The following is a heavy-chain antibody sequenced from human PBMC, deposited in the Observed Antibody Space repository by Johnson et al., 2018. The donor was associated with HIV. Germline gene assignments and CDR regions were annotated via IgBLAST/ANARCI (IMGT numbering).Heavy chain of an antibody. D-gene: IGHD6-6*01. CDR1: GFTFSSYG. J-gene: IGHJ3*02. V-gene: IGHV3-30*19. Sequence: QVQLVESGGGVVQPGGSLRLSCAASGFTFSSYGMHWVRQAPGKGLEWVAVISYDGSYNYYADSVKGRFTISRDNSKNTLYLQMNSLRAEDTAVYYCARETIYSSFPGAFDIWGQGTMVTVSA. CDR2: ISYDGSYN. CDR3: ARETIYSSFPGAFDI.